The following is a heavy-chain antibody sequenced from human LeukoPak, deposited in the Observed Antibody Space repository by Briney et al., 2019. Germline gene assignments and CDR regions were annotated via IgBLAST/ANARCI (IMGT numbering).Heavy chain of an antibody. V-gene: IGHV1-24*01. CDR2: FDPEDGET. CDR1: GYTLTELS. J-gene: IGHJ4*02. Sequence: ASVKVSCKVSGYTLTELSMHWVRQAPGKGLEWMGGFDPEDGETIYAQKFQGRVTMTEDTSTDTAYMELSSLRSEDTAVYYCATRLPRRRYYYDTSGYQGIDYWGQGTLVTVSS. CDR3: ATRLPRRRYYYDTSGYQGIDY. D-gene: IGHD3-22*01.